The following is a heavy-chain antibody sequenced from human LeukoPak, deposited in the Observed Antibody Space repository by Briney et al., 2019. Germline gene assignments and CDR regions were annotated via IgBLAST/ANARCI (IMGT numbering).Heavy chain of an antibody. V-gene: IGHV3-30*04. Sequence: GGSLRLPCAASGFTFSSYAMHWVRQAPGKGLEWVAVISYDGSNKYYADSVKGRFTISRDNSKNTLYLQMNSLRAEDTALYYCASMVTSYFDYWGQGTLVTVSS. J-gene: IGHJ4*02. CDR1: GFTFSSYA. CDR3: ASMVTSYFDY. D-gene: IGHD5-18*01. CDR2: ISYDGSNK.